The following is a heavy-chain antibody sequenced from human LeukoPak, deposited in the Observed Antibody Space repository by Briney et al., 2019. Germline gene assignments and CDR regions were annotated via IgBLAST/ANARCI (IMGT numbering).Heavy chain of an antibody. CDR1: GFTFSDYW. CDR2: IKQDGSEK. CDR3: SDTAMGPSRY. V-gene: IGHV3-7*01. J-gene: IGHJ4*02. D-gene: IGHD5-18*01. Sequence: PGGSLRLSCAASGFTFSDYWMTWVRQAPGKGLEWVANIKQDGSEKYYVDSVKGRFTISRDNAKNSLYLQMNSLRAEDTAVYYCSDTAMGPSRYWGQGTLVTVSS.